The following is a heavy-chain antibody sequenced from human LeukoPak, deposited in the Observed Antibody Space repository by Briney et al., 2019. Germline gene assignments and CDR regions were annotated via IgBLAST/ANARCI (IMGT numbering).Heavy chain of an antibody. D-gene: IGHD4-17*01. Sequence: GGSLRLSCAASGFTFSSYAMHCARQAPGKGLEWVAVISYDGSNKYYADSVKGRFTISRDNSKNTLYLQMNSLRAEDTAVYYCARDPTDYGDSYLDYWGQGTLVTVSS. J-gene: IGHJ4*02. CDR1: GFTFSSYA. V-gene: IGHV3-30-3*01. CDR3: ARDPTDYGDSYLDY. CDR2: ISYDGSNK.